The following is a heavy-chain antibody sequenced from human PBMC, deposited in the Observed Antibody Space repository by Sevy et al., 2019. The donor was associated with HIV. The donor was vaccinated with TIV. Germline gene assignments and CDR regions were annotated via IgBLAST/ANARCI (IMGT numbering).Heavy chain of an antibody. CDR2: ISASANYI. J-gene: IGHJ3*02. D-gene: IGHD3-10*01. Sequence: GGSLRLSCIGSGLTFNTYTMNWVRQAPGKGLEWVSSISASANYIYYADSMKGRFTISRDNAKNSLFLQMNSLRVEDTAVYYCSRPYGSGSWEAFDIWGQGTMVTVSS. CDR1: GLTFNTYT. V-gene: IGHV3-21*06. CDR3: SRPYGSGSWEAFDI.